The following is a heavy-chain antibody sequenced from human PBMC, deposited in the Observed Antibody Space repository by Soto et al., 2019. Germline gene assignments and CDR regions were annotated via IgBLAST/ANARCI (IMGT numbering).Heavy chain of an antibody. D-gene: IGHD3-10*01. V-gene: IGHV5-51*01. CDR1: GYSFTSYW. J-gene: IGHJ5*02. Sequence: GESLKISCKGSGYSFTSYWIGWVRQMPGKGLEWMGIIYPGDSDTRYSPSFQGQVTISADKSISTAYLQWSSLKASDTAMYYCATDCYGSGSYYKDNWFDPWGQGTLVTVS. CDR2: IYPGDSDT. CDR3: ATDCYGSGSYYKDNWFDP.